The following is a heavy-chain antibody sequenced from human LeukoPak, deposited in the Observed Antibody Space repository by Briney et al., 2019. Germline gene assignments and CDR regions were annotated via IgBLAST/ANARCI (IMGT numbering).Heavy chain of an antibody. Sequence: ASVKVSCKASGYTFTSYDINWVRRATGQGLEWMGWMNPNSGNTGYAQKFQGRVTITRNTSISTAYMELSSLRSEDTAVYYCASRCSSTSCYTKDAFDIWGQGTMVTVSS. CDR2: MNPNSGNT. V-gene: IGHV1-8*03. CDR3: ASRCSSTSCYTKDAFDI. J-gene: IGHJ3*02. D-gene: IGHD2-2*02. CDR1: GYTFTSYD.